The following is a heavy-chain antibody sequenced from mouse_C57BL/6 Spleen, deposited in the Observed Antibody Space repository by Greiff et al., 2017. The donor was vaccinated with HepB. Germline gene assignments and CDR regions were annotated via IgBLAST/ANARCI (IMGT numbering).Heavy chain of an antibody. Sequence: QVQLKQPGAELVRPGTSVKLSCKASGYTFTSYWMHWVKQRPGQGLEWIGVIDPSDSYTNYNQKFKGKATLTVDTSSSTAYMQLSSLTSEDSAVYYCARNPYFDYWGQGTTLTVSS. CDR2: IDPSDSYT. CDR3: ARNPYFDY. V-gene: IGHV1-59*01. CDR1: GYTFTSYW. J-gene: IGHJ2*01.